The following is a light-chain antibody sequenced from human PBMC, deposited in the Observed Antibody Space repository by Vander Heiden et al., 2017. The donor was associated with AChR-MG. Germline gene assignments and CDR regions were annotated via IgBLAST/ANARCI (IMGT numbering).Light chain of an antibody. V-gene: IGKV1-5*03. CDR1: QSISSS. CDR3: QQDHSYPYT. J-gene: IGKJ2*01. Sequence: DIQMTQSPSTLSVSVGDRVTITCRASQSISSSLAWYQQTPGKAPKLLIYKASNLESGVTSRFSGSGSGTEFALTISSLQPDDFATYYCQQDHSYPYTFGQGTKLEIK. CDR2: KAS.